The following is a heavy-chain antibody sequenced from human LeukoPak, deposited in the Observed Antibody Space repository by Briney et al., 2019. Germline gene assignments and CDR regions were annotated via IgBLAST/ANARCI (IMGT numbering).Heavy chain of an antibody. Sequence: GASVKVSCKASGYTFTSYDINWVRQATGQGLEWMGWMNPNSGNTGYAQKFQGGVTMTRNTSISTAYMELSSLRSEDTAVYYCARETVTSLGDWFDPWGQGTLVTVSS. D-gene: IGHD4-17*01. V-gene: IGHV1-8*01. CDR3: ARETVTSLGDWFDP. J-gene: IGHJ5*02. CDR1: GYTFTSYD. CDR2: MNPNSGNT.